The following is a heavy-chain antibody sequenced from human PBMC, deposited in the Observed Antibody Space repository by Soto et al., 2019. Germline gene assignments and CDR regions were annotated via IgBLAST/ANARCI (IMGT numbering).Heavy chain of an antibody. V-gene: IGHV4-39*01. Sequence: QLQLQESGPGLVKPSETLSLTCTVSGGSISSSSYYWGWIRQPPGKGLEWIGSIYYSGSTYYNPSLQSRATISVDTSKNQFPLKLSSVTAADTAVYYCARHTPAISISDHWGQGTLVTVSS. D-gene: IGHD2-15*01. CDR3: ARHTPAISISDH. J-gene: IGHJ4*02. CDR1: GGSISSSSYY. CDR2: IYYSGST.